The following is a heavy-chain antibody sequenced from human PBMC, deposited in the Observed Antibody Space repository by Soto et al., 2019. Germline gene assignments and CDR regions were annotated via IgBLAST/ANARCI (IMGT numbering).Heavy chain of an antibody. CDR2: ISYDGSNK. J-gene: IGHJ4*02. V-gene: IGHV3-30*04. Sequence: GGSLRLSCAASGFTFSTYAMHWVRQAPGKGLEWVAVISYDGSNKYYADSVKGRFTISRDNSKNTPYLQMNSLRAEDTAVYYCARVGYSYGYAGGIYDYWGQGTLVTVSS. D-gene: IGHD5-18*01. CDR3: ARVGYSYGYAGGIYDY. CDR1: GFTFSTYA.